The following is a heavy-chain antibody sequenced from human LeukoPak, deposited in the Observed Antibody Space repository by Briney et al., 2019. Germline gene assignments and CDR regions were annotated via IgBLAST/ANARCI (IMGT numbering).Heavy chain of an antibody. CDR3: ASQDFVVVVAAVSWGGGWFDP. Sequence: PSETLSLTCTVSGGSISSGSYYWSWIRQPAGKGLEWIGRIYTSGSTNYNPSLKSRVTISVDTSKNQFSLKLSSVTAADTAVYYCASQDFVVVVAAVSWGGGWFDPWGQGTLVTVSS. CDR2: IYTSGST. D-gene: IGHD2-15*01. J-gene: IGHJ5*02. V-gene: IGHV4-61*02. CDR1: GGSISSGSYY.